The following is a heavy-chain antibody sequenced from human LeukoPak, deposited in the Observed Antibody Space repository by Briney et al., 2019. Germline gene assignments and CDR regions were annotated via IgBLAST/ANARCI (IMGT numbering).Heavy chain of an antibody. D-gene: IGHD6-13*01. CDR1: RFTFSSYE. CDR2: ISSSGSTI. J-gene: IGHJ4*02. Sequence: GGSLRLSCAASRFTFSSYEMNWVRQAPGKGLEWVSYISSSGSTIYHADSVKGRFIISRDNAKNSLYLQMNSLRAEDTAVYYCARSPDTAAGTLDYWGQGTLVTVSS. V-gene: IGHV3-48*03. CDR3: ARSPDTAAGTLDY.